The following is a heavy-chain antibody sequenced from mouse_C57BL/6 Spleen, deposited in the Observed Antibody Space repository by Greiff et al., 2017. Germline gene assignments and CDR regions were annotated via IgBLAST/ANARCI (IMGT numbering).Heavy chain of an antibody. CDR3: ARDGGYHYYAMDY. D-gene: IGHD2-2*01. V-gene: IGHV5-16*01. J-gene: IGHJ4*01. CDR2: INYDGSST. CDR1: GFTFSDYY. Sequence: DVKLVESEGGLVQPGSSMKLSCTASGFTFSDYYMAWVRQVPEKGLEWVANINYDGSSTYYLDSLKSRFIISRDNAKNILYLQMSSLKSEDTATYYCARDGGYHYYAMDYWGQGTSVTVSS.